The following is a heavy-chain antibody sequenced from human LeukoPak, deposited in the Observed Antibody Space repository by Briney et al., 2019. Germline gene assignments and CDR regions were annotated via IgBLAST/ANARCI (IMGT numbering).Heavy chain of an antibody. CDR3: ARANWGPY. D-gene: IGHD7-27*01. CDR2: INQDGSER. V-gene: IGHV3-7*04. J-gene: IGHJ4*02. CDR1: GFTFTNYW. Sequence: GGSLRLSCAASGFTFTNYWMTWVRQATGQGLEWVANINQDGSERYYVDSVKGRFTISRDNANNALYLQMNSLRAEDTAVYYCARANWGPYWGQGTLVTVSS.